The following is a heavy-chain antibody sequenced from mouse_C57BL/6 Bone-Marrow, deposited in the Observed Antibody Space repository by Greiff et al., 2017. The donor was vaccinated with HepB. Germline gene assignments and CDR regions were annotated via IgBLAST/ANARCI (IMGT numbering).Heavy chain of an antibody. J-gene: IGHJ4*01. CDR2: IWSGGST. D-gene: IGHD2-4*01. V-gene: IGHV2-4*01. CDR1: GFSLTSYG. Sequence: VQLVESGPGLVQPSQSLSITCTVSGFSLTSYGVHWVRQPPGKGLEWLGVIWSGGSTDYNAAFISRLSISKDNSKSQVFFKMNSLQADDTAIYYCAKPIYYDSSYAMDYWGQGTSVTVSS. CDR3: AKPIYYDSSYAMDY.